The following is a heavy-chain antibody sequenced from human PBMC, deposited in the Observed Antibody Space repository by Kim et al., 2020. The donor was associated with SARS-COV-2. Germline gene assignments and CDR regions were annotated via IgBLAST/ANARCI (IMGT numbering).Heavy chain of an antibody. D-gene: IGHD6-19*01. Sequence: SETLSLTCTVSGGSISSSSYYWGWIRQPPGKGLEWIGSIYYSGSTYYNPSLKSRVTISVDTSKNQFSLKLSSVTAADTAVYYCATIAVAGGGRWFDPWGQGTLVTVSS. CDR1: GGSISSSSYY. J-gene: IGHJ5*02. CDR3: ATIAVAGGGRWFDP. V-gene: IGHV4-39*01. CDR2: IYYSGST.